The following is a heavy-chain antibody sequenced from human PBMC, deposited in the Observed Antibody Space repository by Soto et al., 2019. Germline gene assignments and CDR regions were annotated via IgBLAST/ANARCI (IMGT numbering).Heavy chain of an antibody. CDR1: GFTFSSYG. V-gene: IGHV3-30*18. J-gene: IGHJ4*02. D-gene: IGHD6-19*01. Sequence: PGGSLRLSCAASGFTFSSYGMHWVRQAPGKGLEWVAVISYDGSNKYYADSVKGRFTISRDNSKNTLYLQMNSLRAEDTAVYYCAKEGVLYSSGSGLRFDYWGQGTLVTVSS. CDR3: AKEGVLYSSGSGLRFDY. CDR2: ISYDGSNK.